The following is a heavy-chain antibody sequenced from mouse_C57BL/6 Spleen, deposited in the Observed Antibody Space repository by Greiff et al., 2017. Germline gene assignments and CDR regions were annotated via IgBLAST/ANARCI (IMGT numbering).Heavy chain of an antibody. Sequence: VKLVESGPELVKPGASVKISCKASGYAFSSSWMNWVKQRPGKGLEWIGRIYPGDGDTNYNGKFKGKATLTADKSSSTAYMQLSSLTSEDSAVYFCARSGDYDVYAMDYWGQGTSVTVSS. V-gene: IGHV1-82*01. CDR3: ARSGDYDVYAMDY. J-gene: IGHJ4*01. CDR2: IYPGDGDT. CDR1: GYAFSSSW. D-gene: IGHD2-4*01.